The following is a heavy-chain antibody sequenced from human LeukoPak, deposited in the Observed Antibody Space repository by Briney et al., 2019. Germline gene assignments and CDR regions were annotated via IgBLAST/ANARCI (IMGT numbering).Heavy chain of an antibody. D-gene: IGHD4-17*01. CDR2: ISAYNGNT. Sequence: ASVKVSCKASGYTFTNYAVNWMRQAPGQGLEWMGWISAYNGNTNYAQKLQGRVTMTTDTSTSTAYMELRSLRSDDTAVYYCARCDTPYGDLDYWGQGTLVTVSS. J-gene: IGHJ4*02. CDR1: GYTFTNYA. V-gene: IGHV1-18*01. CDR3: ARCDTPYGDLDY.